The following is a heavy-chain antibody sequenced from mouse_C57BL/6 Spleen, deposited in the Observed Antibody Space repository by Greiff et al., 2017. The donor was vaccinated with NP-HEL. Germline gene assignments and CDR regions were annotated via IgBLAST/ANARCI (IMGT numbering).Heavy chain of an antibody. CDR2: INPNNGGT. V-gene: IGHV1-22*01. J-gene: IGHJ2*01. CDR3: AREGRFPGYFDY. Sequence: VQLQQSGPELVKPGASVKMSCKASGYTFTDYNMHWVKQSHGKSLEWIGYINPNNGGTSYNQKFKGKATLTVNTSSSTAYMELRSLTSEDAAVYYCAREGRFPGYFDYWGQGTTLTVAS. CDR1: GYTFTDYN.